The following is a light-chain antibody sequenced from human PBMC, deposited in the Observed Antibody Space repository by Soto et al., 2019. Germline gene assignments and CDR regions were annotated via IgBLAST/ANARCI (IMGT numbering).Light chain of an antibody. CDR2: GVT. J-gene: IGLJ1*01. V-gene: IGLV2-14*01. Sequence: QSVLTQPPSVSAAPGQKVTISCTGSNSDIGAYNYVSWYQQHPSKAPKLIIHGVTNRPSGVSHRFSGSKSDYTASLTISGLQAEDEGDYYCSSYTTAYFYVFGTGTKVTVL. CDR3: SSYTTAYFYV. CDR1: NSDIGAYNY.